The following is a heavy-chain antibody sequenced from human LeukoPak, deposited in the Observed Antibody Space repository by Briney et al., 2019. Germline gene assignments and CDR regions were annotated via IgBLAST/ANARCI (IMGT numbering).Heavy chain of an antibody. CDR1: GFTPSLAW. D-gene: IGHD3-22*01. J-gene: IGHJ3*02. Sequence: GGSLRLSCATSGFTPSLAWMHWVRQAPGKGLEWVSRIKYDGSYTNYADSVKGRFTISRDNAKNTVYLQMSALRAEDTAVYYCARDLKYYDSTGFFHDDAFDMWGHGTMVTVSS. CDR3: ARDLKYYDSTGFFHDDAFDM. V-gene: IGHV3-74*01. CDR2: IKYDGSYT.